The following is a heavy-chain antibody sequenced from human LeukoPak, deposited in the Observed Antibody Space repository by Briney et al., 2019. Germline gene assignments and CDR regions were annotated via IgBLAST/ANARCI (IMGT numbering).Heavy chain of an antibody. V-gene: IGHV3-11*06. J-gene: IGHJ4*02. D-gene: IGHD5-18*01. CDR3: ARGYSYGYVDY. CDR1: GFTFSDYY. Sequence: GGSLRLSCAASGFTFSDYYMSWIRQAPGKGLEWVSSISSSSSYIYYADSVKGRFTISRDSAKNSLYLQMNSLRAEDTAVYYCARGYSYGYVDYWGQGTLVTVSS. CDR2: ISSSSSYI.